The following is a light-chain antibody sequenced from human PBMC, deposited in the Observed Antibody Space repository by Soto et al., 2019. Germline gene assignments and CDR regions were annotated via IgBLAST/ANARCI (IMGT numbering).Light chain of an antibody. Sequence: QSARTQPPSASGSPGQSVTISCTGSSSDVGGYNFVSWYQQHPGKAPKLVIYEVIKRPSGVPDRFSGSKSGNTASLTVSGLQAEDEADYYCSSYADSNIYVFGTGTKLTVL. J-gene: IGLJ1*01. CDR1: SSDVGGYNF. CDR2: EVI. CDR3: SSYADSNIYV. V-gene: IGLV2-8*01.